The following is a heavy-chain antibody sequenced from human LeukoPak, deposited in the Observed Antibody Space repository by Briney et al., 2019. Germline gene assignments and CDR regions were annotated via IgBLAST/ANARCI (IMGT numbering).Heavy chain of an antibody. CDR2: IWYDGSNK. CDR1: GFTFSSYG. J-gene: IGHJ4*02. V-gene: IGHV3-33*01. Sequence: GGSLRLSCAASGFTFSSYGMHWVRQAPGKGLEWVAVIWYDGSNKYYADSVKGRFTISRDNSKNTLYLQMNSLRAEDTAVYYCARARQQWLVGSAFDYWGQGTLVTVSS. D-gene: IGHD6-19*01. CDR3: ARARQQWLVGSAFDY.